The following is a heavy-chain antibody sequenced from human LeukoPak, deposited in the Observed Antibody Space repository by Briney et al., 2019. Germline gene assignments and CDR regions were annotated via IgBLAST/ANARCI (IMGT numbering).Heavy chain of an antibody. D-gene: IGHD4-17*01. J-gene: IGHJ4*02. V-gene: IGHV3-21*01. CDR1: GFTFSSYG. Sequence: PGRSLRLSCAASGFTFSSYGMHWVRQAPGKGLEWVSSISSSSSYIYYADSVKGRFTISRDNAKNSLYLQMNSLRAEDTAVYYCARDPHDTVATVLDYWGQGTLVTVSS. CDR3: ARDPHDTVATVLDY. CDR2: ISSSSSYI.